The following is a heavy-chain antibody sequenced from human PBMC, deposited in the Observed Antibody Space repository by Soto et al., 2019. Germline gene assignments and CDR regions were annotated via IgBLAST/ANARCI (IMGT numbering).Heavy chain of an antibody. J-gene: IGHJ5*02. D-gene: IGHD2-15*01. CDR2: IYYTGSS. CDR3: ASVVYCSGGSGSFDT. V-gene: IGHV4-61*01. CDR1: GRSVSSANVY. Sequence: SETLYLTCTVSGRSVSSANVYCSWIGQPPGKGLEWIGFIYYTGSSSYNPSLKSRVTMSLDKSNNQFSLKLTSVTAADTAVYYCASVVYCSGGSGSFDTRGQGTVVPVSS.